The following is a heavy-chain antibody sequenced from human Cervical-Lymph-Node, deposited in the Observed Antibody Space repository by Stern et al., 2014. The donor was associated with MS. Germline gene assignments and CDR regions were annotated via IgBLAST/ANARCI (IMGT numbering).Heavy chain of an antibody. J-gene: IGHJ4*02. D-gene: IGHD5-18*01. V-gene: IGHV4-4*02. CDR2: IYHSGST. CDR3: ARSGYSYGTLFDY. Sequence: QLQLQESGPGLVKPSGTLSLTCAVSGGSISSSNWWSWVRQPPGKGLEWMGEIYHSGSTNYNPSLKSRVTISVDKSKKQVPLKPGSVTAADTAVYYCARSGYSYGTLFDYWGQGTLVTVSS. CDR1: GGSISSSNW.